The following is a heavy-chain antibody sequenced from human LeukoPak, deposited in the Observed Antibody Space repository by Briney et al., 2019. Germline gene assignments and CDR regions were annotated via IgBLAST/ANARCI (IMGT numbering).Heavy chain of an antibody. CDR2: ISGSGGAT. Sequence: PGGSLRLSCAASGFTFSSYAMSWVRQTPGKGLEWVSAISGSGGATYYADSVKGRFTISRDNSKNTLCLQMNSLRAEDTAVYYCARKVYYVFWTVYSGPLFDYWGQGALVTVSS. D-gene: IGHD3-3*01. V-gene: IGHV3-23*01. CDR1: GFTFSSYA. CDR3: ARKVYYVFWTVYSGPLFDY. J-gene: IGHJ4*02.